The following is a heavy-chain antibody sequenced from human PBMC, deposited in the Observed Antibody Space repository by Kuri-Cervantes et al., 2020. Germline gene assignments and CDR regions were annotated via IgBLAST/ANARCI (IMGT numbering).Heavy chain of an antibody. D-gene: IGHD4-17*01. CDR3: ALYDYGDYQRDRTYYFDY. J-gene: IGHJ4*02. CDR1: GFSLSPSGVG. Sequence: SGPTLVKPTQTLTLTCTFSGFSLSPSGVGVGWIRQPPGKALEWLALIYWDDDQRYSPSLKSRLTITKQTSKNQVVLTMTNMDPVDTATYYCALYDYGDYQRDRTYYFDYWGQGTLVTVSS. V-gene: IGHV2-5*02. CDR2: IYWDDDQ.